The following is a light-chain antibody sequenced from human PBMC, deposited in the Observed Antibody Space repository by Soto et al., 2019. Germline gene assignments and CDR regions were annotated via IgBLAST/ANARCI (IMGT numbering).Light chain of an antibody. Sequence: EIGMTQSPATLSVSPGERATLSCRASQSVSSNLAWYQQKPGQAPRLLIYGASTRATGIPARFSGSGSGTEFTLTISSLQSEDFAVYYCQQYNNWPRPFGQGTMGDI. V-gene: IGKV3-15*01. CDR2: GAS. CDR1: QSVSSN. CDR3: QQYNNWPRP. J-gene: IGKJ1*01.